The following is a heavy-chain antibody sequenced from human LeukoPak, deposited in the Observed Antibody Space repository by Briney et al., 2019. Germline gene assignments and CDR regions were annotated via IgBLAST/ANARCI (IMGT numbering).Heavy chain of an antibody. Sequence: GGSLRLSCAASGFTFSSYSMNWVRQAPGKGLEWVSSISSSSSYIYYADSVKGRFTTSRDNAKNSLYLQMNSLRAEDTAVYYCARDNYRIGYFDYWGQGTLVTVSS. CDR1: GFTFSSYS. V-gene: IGHV3-21*01. D-gene: IGHD4-11*01. CDR2: ISSSSSYI. CDR3: ARDNYRIGYFDY. J-gene: IGHJ4*02.